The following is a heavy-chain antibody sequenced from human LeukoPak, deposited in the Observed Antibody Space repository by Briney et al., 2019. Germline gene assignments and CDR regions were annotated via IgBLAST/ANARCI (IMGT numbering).Heavy chain of an antibody. CDR1: GFTLSDYD. V-gene: IGHV3-13*01. Sequence: PGGSLRLSCAASGFTLSDYDIHWVRQAIGKGLDWVSGLGSAGDKYHAGSERGRFTISREDAENSVYLQMNGLRPEDTAIYYCARAKRETSSRPWTSDMDVWGQGTTVTVSS. CDR2: LGSAGDK. D-gene: IGHD3/OR15-3a*01. J-gene: IGHJ6*02. CDR3: ARAKRETSSRPWTSDMDV.